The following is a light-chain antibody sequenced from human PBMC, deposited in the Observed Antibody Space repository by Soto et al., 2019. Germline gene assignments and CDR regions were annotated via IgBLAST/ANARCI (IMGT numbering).Light chain of an antibody. V-gene: IGLV3-12*02. CDR1: NIGSKA. CDR2: NDG. J-gene: IGLJ3*02. CDR3: QVWDSSSDHRV. Sequence: SYELTQPHSVSVATALMARVTCGGHNIGSKAVNWYQQRPGQGPVLVMSNDGNRPSGIPERFSASNPGNTATLTVSRIEAGDEADYYCQVWDSSSDHRVFGGGTKLTVL.